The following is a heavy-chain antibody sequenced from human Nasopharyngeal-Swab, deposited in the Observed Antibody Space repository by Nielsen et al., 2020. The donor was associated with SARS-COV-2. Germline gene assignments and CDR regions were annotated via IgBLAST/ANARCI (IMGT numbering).Heavy chain of an antibody. CDR2: ISSSSSYI. D-gene: IGHD3-9*01. J-gene: IGHJ6*03. CDR3: ARDQPPYDILTAYYYMDV. CDR1: GFTFSDYY. V-gene: IGHV3-21*01. Sequence: GGSLRLSCAASGFTFSDYYMSWVRQAPGKGLEWVSSISSSSSYIYYADSVKGRFTISRDNAKNSLYLQMNSLRAEDTAVYYCARDQPPYDILTAYYYMDVWGKGTTVTVSS.